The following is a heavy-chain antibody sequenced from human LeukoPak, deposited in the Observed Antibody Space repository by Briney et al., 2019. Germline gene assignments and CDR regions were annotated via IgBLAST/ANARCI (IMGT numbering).Heavy chain of an antibody. CDR2: LIPIFGTA. CDR1: GGTFSSYV. J-gene: IGHJ3*02. Sequence: ASVKVSCKASGGTFSSYVISWVRQAPGQGLEWMGGLIPIFGTANYAQKFQGRVTITADESTSTAYMELSSLRSEDTAVYYCARSPYYYDSSAKKAGAFDIWGQGTMVTVSS. CDR3: ARSPYYYDSSAKKAGAFDI. D-gene: IGHD3-22*01. V-gene: IGHV1-69*13.